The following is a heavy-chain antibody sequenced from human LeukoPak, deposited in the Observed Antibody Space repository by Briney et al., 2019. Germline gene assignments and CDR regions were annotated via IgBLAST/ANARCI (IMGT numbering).Heavy chain of an antibody. J-gene: IGHJ4*02. CDR3: TRDTDFGSPTNYFDH. D-gene: IGHD3-10*01. Sequence: PGGSLRLSCAASGFTFDDYAMHWVRRAPGKGLDWVSLISWEGQTTYYADSVRGRFSISRDNNKNSLFLEMNSLTTDDTGFYYCTRDTDFGSPTNYFDHWGQGTLVSVSS. CDR2: ISWEGQTT. V-gene: IGHV3-43*01. CDR1: GFTFDDYA.